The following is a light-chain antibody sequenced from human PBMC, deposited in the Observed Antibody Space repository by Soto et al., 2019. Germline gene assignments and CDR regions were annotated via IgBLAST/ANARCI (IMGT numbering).Light chain of an antibody. CDR3: HHRGNGIT. CDR1: QSVSSS. V-gene: IGKV3-11*01. Sequence: VVLTQSPATLSLSPGDTATLSCGASQSVSSSLAWYQQKPGQAPGLLIYDTSIRATGSPARFSGSGSGTDFTLTISSLEPEDFAVYYCHHRGNGITFGQGTRLEIK. J-gene: IGKJ5*01. CDR2: DTS.